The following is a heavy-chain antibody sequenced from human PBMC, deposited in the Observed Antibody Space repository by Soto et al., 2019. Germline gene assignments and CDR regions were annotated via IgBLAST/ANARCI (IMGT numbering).Heavy chain of an antibody. CDR3: ARDGAVWAFDI. Sequence: QVQLQESGPERVKPSETLSFTSTVLGGSVSSGGYYWSWIRQPPGKGLEWIGYIYYSGSTNYNPSLKSRVTIPVDTSKNQFSLKLSSVTAADTAVYYCARDGAVWAFDIWGQGTMVTVSS. J-gene: IGHJ3*02. CDR1: GGSVSSGGYY. CDR2: IYYSGST. D-gene: IGHD3-16*01. V-gene: IGHV4-61*08.